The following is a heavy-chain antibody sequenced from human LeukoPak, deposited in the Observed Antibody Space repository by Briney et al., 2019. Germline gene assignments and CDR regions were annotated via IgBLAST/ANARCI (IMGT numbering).Heavy chain of an antibody. D-gene: IGHD1-26*01. Sequence: ASVKVSCKASGYTFTAYYIHWVRQAPGQGLEWMGWMNPNSGATNYAQEFQGRVTMTRDTSISTACMELSRLRSDDTAVYYCARDEYSGSSDFDYWGQGTLVTVSS. CDR2: MNPNSGAT. CDR3: ARDEYSGSSDFDY. CDR1: GYTFTAYY. J-gene: IGHJ4*02. V-gene: IGHV1-2*02.